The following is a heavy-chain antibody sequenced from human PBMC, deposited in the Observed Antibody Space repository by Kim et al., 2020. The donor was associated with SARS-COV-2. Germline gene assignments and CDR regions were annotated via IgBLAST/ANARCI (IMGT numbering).Heavy chain of an antibody. Sequence: LKSRVTISVDTSKNQFSLKLSSVTAADTAVYYCARHTLYTMIVVAYYFDYWGQGTLVTVSS. V-gene: IGHV4-39*01. J-gene: IGHJ4*02. D-gene: IGHD3-22*01. CDR3: ARHTLYTMIVVAYYFDY.